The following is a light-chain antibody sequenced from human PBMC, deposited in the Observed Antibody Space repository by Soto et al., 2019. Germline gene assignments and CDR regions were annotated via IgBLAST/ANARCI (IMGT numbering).Light chain of an antibody. CDR1: QTVNNN. V-gene: IGKV3D-15*01. Sequence: IVMTQSPATLSVSPGERATLSCRASQTVNNNLAWYQQRPGQAPRLLIYAASTRATGVPARFSGSGSGTEFTLTIISRQSEDFAVYYCQQYNTWPPPSESVGPGTKVDVK. CDR2: AAS. CDR3: QQYNTWPPPSES. J-gene: IGKJ3*01.